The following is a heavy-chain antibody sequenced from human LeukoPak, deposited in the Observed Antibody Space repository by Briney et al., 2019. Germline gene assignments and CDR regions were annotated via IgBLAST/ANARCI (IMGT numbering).Heavy chain of an antibody. CDR2: IYYSGST. CDR3: AREVRGSYYLFDY. D-gene: IGHD1-26*01. J-gene: IGHJ4*02. V-gene: IGHV4-39*02. CDR1: GGSISSSSYY. Sequence: SETLSLTCTVSGGSISSSSYYWGWIRQPPGKGLEWIGSIYYSGSTYYNPSLKTRLTISVDTSKNQFSLSLSSVAAAGTAVFYWAREVRGSYYLFDYGAREPRVPVP.